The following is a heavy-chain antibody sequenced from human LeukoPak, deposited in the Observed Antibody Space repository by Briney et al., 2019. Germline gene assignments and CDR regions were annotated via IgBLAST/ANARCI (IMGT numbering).Heavy chain of an antibody. CDR3: ARGGGRVLSYRFDY. J-gene: IGHJ4*02. Sequence: SETPSLNCSVSLYAITSGYYWGWIRQSPGKPLEWIGSMHHSGSTDYHPSLRSRVTISGDTSKNQFSLKLTSVTVADTAIYYCARGGGRVLSYRFDYWGQGVLVIVSS. V-gene: IGHV4-38-2*02. CDR1: LYAITSGYY. CDR2: MHHSGST. D-gene: IGHD2/OR15-2a*01.